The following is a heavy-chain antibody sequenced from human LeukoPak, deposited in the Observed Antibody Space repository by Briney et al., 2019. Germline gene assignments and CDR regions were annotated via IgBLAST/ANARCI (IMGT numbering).Heavy chain of an antibody. J-gene: IGHJ4*02. CDR3: ATYRQLQVPFEF. D-gene: IGHD4-11*01. V-gene: IGHV3-23*01. CDR1: GFTFSDFP. Sequence: GGSLRLSYAASGFTFSDFPMIWVRQAPGKGLEWVSTIFPSSVEIHYADSVKGRFTISRDNSRSTLSLQMDSLRAEDTATYYCATYRQLQVPFEFWGQGTLVTVSS. CDR2: IFPSSVEI.